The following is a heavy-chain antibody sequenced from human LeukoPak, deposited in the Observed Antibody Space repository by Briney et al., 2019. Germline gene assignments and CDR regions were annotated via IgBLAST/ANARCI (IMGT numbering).Heavy chain of an antibody. Sequence: GRSLRLSCAASGFTFSSYGMHWVRRAPGKGLEWVAVISYDGSNKYYADSVKGRFTISRDNSKNTLYLQMNSLRAEDTAVYYCARDSPFDYWGQGTLVTVSS. J-gene: IGHJ4*02. CDR3: ARDSPFDY. V-gene: IGHV3-30*03. CDR1: GFTFSSYG. CDR2: ISYDGSNK.